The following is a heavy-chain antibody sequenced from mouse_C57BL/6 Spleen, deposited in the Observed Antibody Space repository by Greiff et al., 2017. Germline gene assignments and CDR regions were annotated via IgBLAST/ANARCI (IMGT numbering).Heavy chain of an antibody. J-gene: IGHJ2*01. CDR3: AREGLGRVYFDY. D-gene: IGHD4-1*01. V-gene: IGHV1-55*01. Sequence: QVQLQQPGAELVKPGASVKMSCKASGYTFTSYWITWVKQRPGQGLEWIGDIYPGSGSTNYNEKFKSKATLTVDTSSSTAYMQLSSLTSEDSADYYCAREGLGRVYFDYWGQGTTLTVSS. CDR1: GYTFTSYW. CDR2: IYPGSGST.